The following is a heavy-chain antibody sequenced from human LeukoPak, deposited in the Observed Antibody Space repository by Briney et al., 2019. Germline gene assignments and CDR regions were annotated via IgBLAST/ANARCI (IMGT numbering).Heavy chain of an antibody. J-gene: IGHJ4*02. Sequence: PGGSLRLSCAASRFTFSNYGMHWVRQAPGKGLEWVAVIWYDGSNKYYADSVKGRFTISRDNSKTTLYLQMNSLRAEDTAVYYCARDPGRGYTYGYGFDYWGQGTLVTVSS. D-gene: IGHD5-18*01. V-gene: IGHV3-33*01. CDR3: ARDPGRGYTYGYGFDY. CDR2: IWYDGSNK. CDR1: RFTFSNYG.